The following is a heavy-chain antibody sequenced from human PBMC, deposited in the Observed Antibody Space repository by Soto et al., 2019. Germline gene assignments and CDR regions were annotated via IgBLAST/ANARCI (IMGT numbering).Heavy chain of an antibody. Sequence: QVQLVESGGGVVQPGRSLRLSCAASGFTFSSYAMHWVRQAPGKGLEWVAVISYDGSNKYYAESVKGRFTISRDNSKNTLYLQMNSRRAEDTAVYYCANTITICGVVIAPPDYWGQGPLVTVSS. J-gene: IGHJ4*02. V-gene: IGHV3-30-3*01. CDR2: ISYDGSNK. CDR3: ANTITICGVVIAPPDY. CDR1: GFTFSSYA. D-gene: IGHD3-3*01.